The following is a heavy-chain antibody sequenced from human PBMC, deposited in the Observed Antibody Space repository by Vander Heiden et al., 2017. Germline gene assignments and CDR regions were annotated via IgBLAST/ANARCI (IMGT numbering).Heavy chain of an antibody. D-gene: IGHD2-2*01. CDR3: TDGSSTSCLNWFDP. V-gene: IGHV3-23*01. CDR1: GFTFSSYA. Sequence: EVQLLESGGGLVQPGGSLRLSCAASGFTFSSYAMCWVRQAPGKGLEWVSAISGSGGSTYYADSVKGRFTISRDNSKNTLYLQMKRMRAEETVVYYYTDGSSTSCLNWFDPWGQGTLVTVSS. J-gene: IGHJ5*02. CDR2: ISGSGGST.